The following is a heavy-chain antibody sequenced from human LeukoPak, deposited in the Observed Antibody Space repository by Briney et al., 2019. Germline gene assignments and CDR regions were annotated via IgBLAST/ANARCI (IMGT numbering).Heavy chain of an antibody. V-gene: IGHV4-59*01. CDR3: ARGEVVVAATPFDP. J-gene: IGHJ5*02. Sequence: SETLSLTCTVSGGSIGSYYWSWIRQPPGKGLEWIGYIYYSGSTYYNPSLKSRVTISVDTSKNQFSLKVSSVTAADTAVYYCARGEVVVAATPFDPWGQGTLVTVSS. D-gene: IGHD2-15*01. CDR1: GGSIGSYY. CDR2: IYYSGST.